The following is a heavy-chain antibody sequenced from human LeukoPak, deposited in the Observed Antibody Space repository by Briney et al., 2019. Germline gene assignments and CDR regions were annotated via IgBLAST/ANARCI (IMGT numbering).Heavy chain of an antibody. Sequence: ASETLSLTCAVYGGSFSGYYWSWIRQPPGKGLEWIGEINHSGSTNYNPSLKSRVTISVGTSKNQFSLKLSSVTAADTAVYYCASGIAVLDYWGQGTLVTVSS. V-gene: IGHV4-34*01. CDR3: ASGIAVLDY. CDR2: INHSGST. J-gene: IGHJ4*02. CDR1: GGSFSGYY. D-gene: IGHD6-19*01.